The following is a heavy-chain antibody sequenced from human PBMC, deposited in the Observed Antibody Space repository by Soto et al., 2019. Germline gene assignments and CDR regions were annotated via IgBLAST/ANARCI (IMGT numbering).Heavy chain of an antibody. CDR3: ARRPKGTNYYYGMDV. D-gene: IGHD1-1*01. Sequence: GESLKISCQGSGYSFTSYWISWVRQMPGKGLEWMGRIDPSDSYTNYSPSFQGHVTISADKSISTAYLQWSSLKASDTAMYYCARRPKGTNYYYGMDVWGQGTTVTAP. CDR1: GYSFTSYW. J-gene: IGHJ6*02. V-gene: IGHV5-10-1*01. CDR2: IDPSDSYT.